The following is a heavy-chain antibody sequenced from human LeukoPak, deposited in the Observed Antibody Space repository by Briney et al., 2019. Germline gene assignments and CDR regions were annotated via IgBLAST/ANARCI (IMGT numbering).Heavy chain of an antibody. D-gene: IGHD6-19*01. J-gene: IGHJ4*02. CDR3: ARETAVAGNPFDY. CDR1: GFAFSSYE. Sequence: GGSLRLSCAASGFAFSSYEMNWVRQAPGKGLEWVSYISSSGSAIYYADSVKGRFTISRDNAKNSLYLQMNSLRAEDTAVYYCARETAVAGNPFDYWGQGTLVTVSS. CDR2: ISSSGSAI. V-gene: IGHV3-48*03.